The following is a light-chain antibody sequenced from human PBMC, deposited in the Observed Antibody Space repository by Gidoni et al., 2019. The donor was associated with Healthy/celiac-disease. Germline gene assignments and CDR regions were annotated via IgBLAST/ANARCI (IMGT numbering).Light chain of an antibody. V-gene: IGKV1-39*01. J-gene: IGKJ1*01. CDR1: QSIGSY. CDR2: AAS. CDR3: QQTYNSWWT. Sequence: DIQMTQSPSSLSASVGDRVTMTCRASQSIGSYLHWYQHKPGRPPKLLIYAASNLHRGVPSRFSGSGSGTDFTLTISSLQPEDSATYYCQQTYNSWWTFGQGTKVEIK.